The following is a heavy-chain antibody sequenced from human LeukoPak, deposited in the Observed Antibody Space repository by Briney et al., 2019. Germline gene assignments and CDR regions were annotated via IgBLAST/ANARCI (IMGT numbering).Heavy chain of an antibody. V-gene: IGHV3-23*01. CDR2: FSASGERT. D-gene: IGHD2-2*01. Sequence: GGSLTLFCRACGVTLKRRIVLCAGQAPGKGLEWVSDFSASGERTNYAVAVIGLFIISRDSSKNALYLQMTSLRVEDTAVYYCAKGDLPVVGRVYFQDWGQGTLVGVSS. CDR1: GVTLKRRI. J-gene: IGHJ1*01. CDR3: AKGDLPVVGRVYFQD.